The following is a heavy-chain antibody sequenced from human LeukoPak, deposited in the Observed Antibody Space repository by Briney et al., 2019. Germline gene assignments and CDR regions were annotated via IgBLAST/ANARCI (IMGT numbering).Heavy chain of an antibody. J-gene: IGHJ4*02. D-gene: IGHD4-17*01. Sequence: ASVKVSCKASGYTFTDHYMHWVRQAPGQGLEWMGWINPNSGGTNYAQKFQGRVTMTRDTSISTAYMELSRLRSDDTAMYYCEIYGDPADYWGQGTLVTVSS. CDR3: EIYGDPADY. CDR1: GYTFTDHY. CDR2: INPNSGGT. V-gene: IGHV1-2*02.